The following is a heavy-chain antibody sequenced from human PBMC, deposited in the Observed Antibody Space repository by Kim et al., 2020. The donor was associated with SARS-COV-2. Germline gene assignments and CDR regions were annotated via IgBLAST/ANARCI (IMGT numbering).Heavy chain of an antibody. J-gene: IGHJ3*02. D-gene: IGHD7-27*01. CDR2: IEWNGGVT. CDR3: VRGWGMGAFDI. CDR1: GFTFDDFA. V-gene: IGHV3-20*01. Sequence: GGSLRLSCAASGFTFDDFAMSWVRQTPGKGLEWVSGIEWNGGVTGYADSVKGRFTISRDSAKNSLYLQMNSLRVDETAIYHCVRGWGMGAFDIWGQGTMVTVSS.